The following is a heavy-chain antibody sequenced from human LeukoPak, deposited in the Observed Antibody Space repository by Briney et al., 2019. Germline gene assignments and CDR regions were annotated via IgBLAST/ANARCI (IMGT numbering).Heavy chain of an antibody. CDR2: ISAYNGNT. D-gene: IGHD4-17*01. J-gene: IGHJ5*02. Sequence: ASVKVSCKASGYTFTSYGISWVRQAPGQGLEWMGWISAYNGNTNYAQKFQGRVTITRNTSISTAYMELSSLRSEDTAVYYCARGVYGDYSVEWFDPWGQGTLVTVSS. CDR1: GYTFTSYG. V-gene: IGHV1-18*01. CDR3: ARGVYGDYSVEWFDP.